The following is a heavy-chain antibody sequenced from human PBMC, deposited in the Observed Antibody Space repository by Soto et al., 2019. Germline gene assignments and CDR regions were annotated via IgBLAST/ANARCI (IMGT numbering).Heavy chain of an antibody. Sequence: QVQLVESGGGVVQPGRSLRLSCAASGFTFSSYGMHWVRQAPGMGLEWVAVISYDGSNKYYADSVKGRFTISRDNSKNTLYLQMNSLRAEDTAVYYCAKDEYSSSSKQDYFDYWGQGTLVTVSS. D-gene: IGHD6-6*01. CDR2: ISYDGSNK. CDR1: GFTFSSYG. J-gene: IGHJ4*02. V-gene: IGHV3-30*18. CDR3: AKDEYSSSSKQDYFDY.